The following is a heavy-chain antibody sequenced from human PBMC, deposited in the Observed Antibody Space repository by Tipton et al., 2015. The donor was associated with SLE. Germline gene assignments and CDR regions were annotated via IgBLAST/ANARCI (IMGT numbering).Heavy chain of an antibody. J-gene: IGHJ3*02. CDR1: GGSFSGYY. CDR2: IYYSGST. Sequence: TLSLTCAVYGGSFSGYYWSWIRQPPGKGLEWIGYIYYSGSTNYNPSLKSRVTISVDTSKNQFSLKLSSVTAADTAVYYCARDRGWSAFDIWGQGTMVTVSS. V-gene: IGHV4-59*01. CDR3: ARDRGWSAFDI. D-gene: IGHD2-15*01.